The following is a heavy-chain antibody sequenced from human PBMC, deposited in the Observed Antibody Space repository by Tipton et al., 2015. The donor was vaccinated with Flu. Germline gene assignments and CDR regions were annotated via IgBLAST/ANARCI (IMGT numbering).Heavy chain of an antibody. D-gene: IGHD2-8*02. J-gene: IGHJ4*02. CDR2: VSYDGGDT. CDR1: GFTFSSYA. CDR3: ARAAGGSNYVDY. Sequence: SLRLSCAASGFTFSSYAMHWVRQAPGKGLEWVAVVSYDGGDTYYADSVKGRFTISRDNSKNMLYLQMNSLRVEDTAVYYCARAAGGSNYVDYWGQGTLVTVSS. V-gene: IGHV3-30*04.